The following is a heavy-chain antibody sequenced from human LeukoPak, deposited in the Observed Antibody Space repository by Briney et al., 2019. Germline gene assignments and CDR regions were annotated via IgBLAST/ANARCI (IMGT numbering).Heavy chain of an antibody. CDR1: GFTFSNYA. CDR2: IKQDGTEK. D-gene: IGHD1-26*01. CDR3: ARDSEWGLLRSDY. V-gene: IGHV3-7*05. Sequence: HPGGSLRLSCAASGFTFSNYAMTWVRQAPGKGLEWVANIKQDGTEKYYVDSVEGRFTISRDNAKNSLYLQMNSLRAEDTAVYYCARDSEWGLLRSDYWGQGTLVTVSS. J-gene: IGHJ4*02.